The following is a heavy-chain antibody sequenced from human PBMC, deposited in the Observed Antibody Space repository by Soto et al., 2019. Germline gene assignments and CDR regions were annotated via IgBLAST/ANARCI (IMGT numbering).Heavy chain of an antibody. CDR1: GFTFSSYS. D-gene: IGHD3-10*01. J-gene: IGHJ4*02. V-gene: IGHV3-21*01. CDR3: ARDSPVVRGVIDY. CDR2: ISSSSSYI. Sequence: GGSLRLSCAASGFTFSSYSMNWVRQAPGKGLEWVSSISSSSSYIYYADSVKGRFTISRDNAKNSLYLQMNSLRVEDTAVYYCARDSPVVRGVIDYWGQGTVVTVSS.